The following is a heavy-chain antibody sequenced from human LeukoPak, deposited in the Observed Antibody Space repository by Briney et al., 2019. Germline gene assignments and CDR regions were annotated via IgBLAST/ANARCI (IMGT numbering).Heavy chain of an antibody. CDR2: IWYDGSNK. Sequence: PGRSLRLSCAASGFTFSSYGMHWVRQAPGKGLEWVAVIWYDGSNKYYADSVKGRFTISRDNSKNTLYLQMNSLRAEDTAVYYCAKDLGKGDLWFDPWGQGTLVTASS. J-gene: IGHJ5*02. D-gene: IGHD3-16*01. CDR3: AKDLGKGDLWFDP. CDR1: GFTFSSYG. V-gene: IGHV3-33*06.